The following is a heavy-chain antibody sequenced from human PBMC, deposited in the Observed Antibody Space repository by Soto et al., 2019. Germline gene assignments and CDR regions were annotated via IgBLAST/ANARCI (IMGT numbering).Heavy chain of an antibody. D-gene: IGHD3-16*01. J-gene: IGHJ6*02. CDR2: IIPFFKAT. CDR1: GGTFSSHA. Sequence: VASVKVSCKASGGTFSSHAISWVRQAPGQGLEWMGGIIPFFKATNYAQKFQGRVTITADDSTSTAYMDLSSLRSEDTAVYYCARDVPLNYYDGTYYYYAMDVWGQGTTVTVSS. CDR3: ARDVPLNYYDGTYYYYAMDV. V-gene: IGHV1-69*13.